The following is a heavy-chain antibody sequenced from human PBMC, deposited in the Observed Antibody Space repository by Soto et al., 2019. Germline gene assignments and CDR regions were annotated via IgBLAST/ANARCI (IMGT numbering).Heavy chain of an antibody. D-gene: IGHD2-2*01. V-gene: IGHV5-10-1*01. CDR2: IDPSDSYT. Sequence: GESLKISCKCSGYSFTSYWISWVRQRPGKGLEWMGRIDPSDSYTNYSPSFQGHVTISADKSISTAYLQWSSLKASDTAMYYCARQPTDIVVVPAANNDDYYYGMDVWGQGTTVTVSS. J-gene: IGHJ6*02. CDR3: ARQPTDIVVVPAANNDDYYYGMDV. CDR1: GYSFTSYW.